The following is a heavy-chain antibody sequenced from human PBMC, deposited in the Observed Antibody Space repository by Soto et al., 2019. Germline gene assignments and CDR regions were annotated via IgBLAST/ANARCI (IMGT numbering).Heavy chain of an antibody. CDR3: ATDIVVVVAAFTQH. J-gene: IGHJ1*01. D-gene: IGHD2-15*01. CDR1: GGTFSSYT. Sequence: SVKVSCKASGGTFSSYTISWVRQAPGQGLEWMGRIIPILGIANYAQKFQGRVTITADKSTSTAYMELSSLRSEDTAVYYCATDIVVVVAAFTQHWGQGTLVTVSS. V-gene: IGHV1-69*02. CDR2: IIPILGIA.